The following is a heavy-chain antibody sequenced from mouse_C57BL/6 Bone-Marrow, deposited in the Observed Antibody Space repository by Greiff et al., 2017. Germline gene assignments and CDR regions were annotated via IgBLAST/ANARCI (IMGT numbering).Heavy chain of an antibody. V-gene: IGHV5-17*01. CDR2: ISSGSSTI. CDR3: ARQGSRGDYYAMDY. J-gene: IGHJ4*01. Sequence: DVHLVESGGGLVKPGGSLKLSCAASGFTFSDYGMHWVRQAPEKGLEWVAYISSGSSTIYYADTVKGRFTISRDNAKNTLFLQMTSLRSEDTAMYYCARQGSRGDYYAMDYWGQGTSVTVSS. CDR1: GFTFSDYG. D-gene: IGHD1-1*01.